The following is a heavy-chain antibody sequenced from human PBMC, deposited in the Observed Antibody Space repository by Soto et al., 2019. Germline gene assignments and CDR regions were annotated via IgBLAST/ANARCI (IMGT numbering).Heavy chain of an antibody. CDR3: ARADWFDP. CDR1: GGSISSYY. CDR2: IYYSGST. Sequence: SETLSLTCTVSGGSISSYYWSWIRQPPGKGLEWIGYIYYSGSTNYNPSLKSRVTISVDTSKNQFSLKLSSVTAADTAVYYCARADWFDPWGQGTLVTVSS. V-gene: IGHV4-59*08. J-gene: IGHJ5*02.